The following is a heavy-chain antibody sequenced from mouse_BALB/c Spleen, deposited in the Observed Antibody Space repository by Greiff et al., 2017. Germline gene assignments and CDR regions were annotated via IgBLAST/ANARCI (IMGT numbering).Heavy chain of an antibody. V-gene: IGHV5-4*02. D-gene: IGHD2-4*01. CDR1: GFTFSDYY. CDR3: ARGLRQAMDY. Sequence: EVQVVESGGGLVKPGGSLKLSCAASGFTFSDYYMYWVRQTPEKRLEWVATISDGGSYTYYPDSVKGRFTISRDNAKNNLYLQMSSLKSEDTAMYYCARGLRQAMDYWGQGTSVTVSS. CDR2: ISDGGSYT. J-gene: IGHJ4*01.